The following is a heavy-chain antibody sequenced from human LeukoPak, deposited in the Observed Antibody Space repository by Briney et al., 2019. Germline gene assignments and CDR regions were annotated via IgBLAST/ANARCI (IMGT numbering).Heavy chain of an antibody. D-gene: IGHD2-15*01. CDR2: IIPIFGTA. CDR1: GGTFSSYA. V-gene: IGHV1-69*01. Sequence: SVKVSCKASGGTFSSYAISWVRQAPGQGLEWMGGIIPIFGTANYAQKFQGRVTITADESTSTAYMELSSLRSEDTAVYYCARARELGYCSGGSCYSRYYFGYWGQGTLVTVSS. J-gene: IGHJ4*02. CDR3: ARARELGYCSGGSCYSRYYFGY.